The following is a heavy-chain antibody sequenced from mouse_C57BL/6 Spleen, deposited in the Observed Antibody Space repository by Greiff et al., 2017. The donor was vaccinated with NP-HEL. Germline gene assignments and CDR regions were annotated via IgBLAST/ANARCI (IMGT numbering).Heavy chain of an antibody. Sequence: VRLQQSGPELVKPGASVKISCKASGYTFTDYYMNWVKQSHGKSLEWIGDINPNNGGTSYNQKFKGKATLTVDKSSSTAYMELRSLTSEDSAVYYCARRGGSSYGYAMDYWGQGTSVTVSS. D-gene: IGHD1-1*01. J-gene: IGHJ4*01. CDR2: INPNNGGT. CDR3: ARRGGSSYGYAMDY. CDR1: GYTFTDYY. V-gene: IGHV1-26*01.